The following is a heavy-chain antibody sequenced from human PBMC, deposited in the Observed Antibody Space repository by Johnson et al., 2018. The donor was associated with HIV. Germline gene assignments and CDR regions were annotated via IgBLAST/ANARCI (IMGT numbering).Heavy chain of an antibody. Sequence: QMQLVESGGGVVQPGRSLRLSCAASGFTFSSYAMHWVRQAPGKGLEWVAVISYDGSNKYYADSVKGRFTISRDNSKNTLYLQMNSLRAEDTAVYYCAKDLIAARRGCDAFDIWGQGTMVTVSS. D-gene: IGHD6-6*01. CDR3: AKDLIAARRGCDAFDI. CDR2: ISYDGSNK. J-gene: IGHJ3*02. CDR1: GFTFSSYA. V-gene: IGHV3-30-3*01.